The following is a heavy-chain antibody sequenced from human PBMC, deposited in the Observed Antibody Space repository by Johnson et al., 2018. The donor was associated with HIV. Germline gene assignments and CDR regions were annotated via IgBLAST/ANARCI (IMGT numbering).Heavy chain of an antibody. V-gene: IGHV3-30*14. Sequence: QVQLVESGGGVVQPGRSLRLSCAASGFTFSSYAMHWVRQAPGKGLEWVAVISYDGSNKYYADSVKGRFTSSRDNSKNTLYLQMNSLRAEETDVYYCARDRRGSSWSRALDAFAIWGQGTMVTVSS. J-gene: IGHJ3*02. CDR1: GFTFSSYA. D-gene: IGHD6-13*01. CDR3: ARDRRGSSWSRALDAFAI. CDR2: ISYDGSNK.